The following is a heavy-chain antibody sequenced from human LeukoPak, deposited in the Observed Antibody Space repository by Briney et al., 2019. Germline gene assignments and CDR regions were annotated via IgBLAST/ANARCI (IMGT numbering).Heavy chain of an antibody. CDR3: STGDYGSGTYPLQH. V-gene: IGHV3-15*01. CDR2: IKSKIDGGTT. Sequence: KPGGSLRLSCATSGFTFSSAWMNWVRLAPGKGLEWIGHIKSKIDGGTTDYAAPVKGRFTISRDDSKNTLFLQLDSLKSDDTATYYCSTGDYGSGTYPLQHWGQGTLVTVSS. J-gene: IGHJ4*02. CDR1: GFTFSSAW. D-gene: IGHD3-16*02.